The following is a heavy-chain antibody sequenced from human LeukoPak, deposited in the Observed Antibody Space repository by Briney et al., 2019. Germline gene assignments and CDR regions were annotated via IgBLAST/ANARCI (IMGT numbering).Heavy chain of an antibody. D-gene: IGHD3-10*02. J-gene: IGHJ4*02. CDR3: AKDLPVLEY. V-gene: IGHV3-30*02. CDR2: IQYDGLE. Sequence: GGSLRLSCVASGFTFTTYGMHWARQAPDRGLEWVAFIQYDGLEYYTDSVKGRFTISRDNSKNTVYLQMNSLRAEDTAIYYCAKDLPVLEYWGQGTLVTVSS. CDR1: GFTFTTYG.